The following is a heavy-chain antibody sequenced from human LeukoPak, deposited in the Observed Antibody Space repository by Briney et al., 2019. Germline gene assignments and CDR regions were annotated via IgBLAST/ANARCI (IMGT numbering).Heavy chain of an antibody. CDR3: ARSLPYGTTWYGRSDF. J-gene: IGHJ4*02. D-gene: IGHD6-13*01. Sequence: GGSLRLSCAASGFPLNACWMTWVRQAPGKGREWVAKIRQDGDTKYYVDSVKGRFTISRDNAMNSLYLQMNSLRAEDTAIYYCARSLPYGTTWYGRSDFWGQGTLVTVSS. V-gene: IGHV3-7*03. CDR1: GFPLNACW. CDR2: IRQDGDTK.